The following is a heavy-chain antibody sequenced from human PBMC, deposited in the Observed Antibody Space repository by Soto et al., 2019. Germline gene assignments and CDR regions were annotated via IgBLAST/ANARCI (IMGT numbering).Heavy chain of an antibody. CDR1: GGTFSSYA. D-gene: IGHD2-15*01. J-gene: IGHJ6*02. CDR3: ARVNCSGGSCHYYYYGMDV. V-gene: IGHV1-69*13. CDR2: IIPIFGTA. Sequence: GASVKVSCKASGGTFSSYAISWVRQAPGQGLEWMGGIIPIFGTANYAQKFQGRVTITADESTSTAYMELSSLRSEDTAVYYCARVNCSGGSCHYYYYGMDVWGQGTTVTVSS.